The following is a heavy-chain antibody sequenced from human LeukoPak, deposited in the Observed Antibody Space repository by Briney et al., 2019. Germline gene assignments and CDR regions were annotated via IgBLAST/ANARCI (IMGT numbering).Heavy chain of an antibody. CDR1: GFTFSSYA. CDR3: AKDVTAATNYFDD. J-gene: IGHJ4*02. V-gene: IGHV3-23*01. D-gene: IGHD2-15*01. Sequence: GGSLRLFCAASGFTFSSYAMSWVRQAPGKGLEWVSAISGSGGSTYYADSVKGRFTISRDNSKNTLYLQMNSLRAEDTAVYYCAKDVTAATNYFDDWGQGTLVTVSS. CDR2: ISGSGGST.